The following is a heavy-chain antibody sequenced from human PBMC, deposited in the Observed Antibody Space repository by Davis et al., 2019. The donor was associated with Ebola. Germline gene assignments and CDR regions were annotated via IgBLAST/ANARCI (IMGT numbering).Heavy chain of an antibody. CDR1: RYTFTSYY. V-gene: IGHV1-46*01. Sequence: AASVKVSCKASRYTFTSYYMHWVRQAPGQGLEWMGIINPSGGSTSYAQKFQGRVTMTRDTSTSTVYMELSSLRSEDTAVYYCASPLRSYYYGMDVWGQGTTVTVSS. D-gene: IGHD4-17*01. J-gene: IGHJ6*02. CDR2: INPSGGST. CDR3: ASPLRSYYYGMDV.